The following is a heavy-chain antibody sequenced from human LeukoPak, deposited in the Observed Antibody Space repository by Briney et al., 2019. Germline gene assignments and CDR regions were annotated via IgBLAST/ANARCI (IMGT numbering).Heavy chain of an antibody. D-gene: IGHD3-10*01. CDR3: AGTLLWSGEFPWVRFDP. CDR1: GGSLSSYY. CDR2: IYYSGSN. V-gene: IGHV4-59*08. J-gene: IGHJ5*02. Sequence: SETLSLTCTVSGGSLSSYYWSWLRQPPGKGLEWIGYIYYSGSNNYNTSLKSRVTISLDTSKNHFSLKLTSVTAADTAVYYCAGTLLWSGEFPWVRFDPWGQGTLVTVSS.